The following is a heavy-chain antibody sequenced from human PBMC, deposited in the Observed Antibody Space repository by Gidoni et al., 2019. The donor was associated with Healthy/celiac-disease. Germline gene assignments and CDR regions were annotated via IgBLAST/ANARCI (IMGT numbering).Heavy chain of an antibody. CDR1: GFPFISYA. CDR2: ISDEGSNK. D-gene: IGHD2-15*01. CDR3: ARDLKVVAANNWFDP. Sequence: QVQLVEYGGAVVQPGRSLRLPCAASGFPFISYAMHWVRQAPGKGLEWGAVISDEGSNKYYEDSVKGRFTISRDNSKNTRYLQMNSLRAEDTAVDDCARDLKVVAANNWFDPWGQGTLVTGSS. V-gene: IGHV3-30-3*01. J-gene: IGHJ5*02.